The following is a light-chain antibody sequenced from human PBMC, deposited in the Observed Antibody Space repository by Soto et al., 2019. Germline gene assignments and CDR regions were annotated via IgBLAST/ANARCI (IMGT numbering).Light chain of an antibody. Sequence: EIVMTQSPATLSLSPGQRATLSCRASQSVSSKLAWYQQRPGQPPRLLIFDSSNRATGVPVRFSGSGSGTVFTLTIGSLEPEDSAVYYCQQRKNWPPITFGQGTRLEIK. V-gene: IGKV3-11*01. CDR3: QQRKNWPPIT. CDR1: QSVSSK. J-gene: IGKJ5*01. CDR2: DSS.